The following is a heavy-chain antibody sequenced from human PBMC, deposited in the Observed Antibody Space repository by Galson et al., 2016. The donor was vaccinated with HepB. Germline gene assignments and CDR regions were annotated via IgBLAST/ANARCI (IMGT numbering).Heavy chain of an antibody. J-gene: IGHJ3*02. D-gene: IGHD6-13*01. Sequence: SVKVSCKASGHSFTDNYLHWIRQAPGQGLEWMGWINPDDGGTKYAQRLEGWVTLTGDTSITTAYMELKGLRSDDTAVYYCAREVGNTSSWGTFDIWGQGTMVTVSA. V-gene: IGHV1-2*04. CDR3: AREVGNTSSWGTFDI. CDR2: INPDDGGT. CDR1: GHSFTDNY.